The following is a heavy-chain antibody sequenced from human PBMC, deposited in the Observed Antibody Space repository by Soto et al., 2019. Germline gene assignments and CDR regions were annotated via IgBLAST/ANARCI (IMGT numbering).Heavy chain of an antibody. J-gene: IGHJ3*02. V-gene: IGHV4-39*01. CDR2: IYYSGST. CDR1: GGSISSSSYY. CDR3: ARLGWDAFDI. D-gene: IGHD6-19*01. Sequence: QLQLQESGPGLVKPSETLSLTCTVSGGSISSSSYYWGWIRQPPGKGLEWIGSIYYSGSTYYNPSLKSRVXIXXDTSKKQFSLKLSSVTAADTAVYYCARLGWDAFDIWGQGTMVTVSS.